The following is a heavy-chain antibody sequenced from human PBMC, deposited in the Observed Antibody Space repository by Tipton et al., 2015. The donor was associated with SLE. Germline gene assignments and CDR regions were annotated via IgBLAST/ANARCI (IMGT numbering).Heavy chain of an antibody. V-gene: IGHV4-34*01. Sequence: TLSLTCAVYGGSFSGYYWSWIRQPPGKGLEWIGEINHSGSTNYNPSLKSRVTISVDTSKNQFSLKLSSVTAADTAVYYCVRGPGGAKGYWGQGTLVTVSS. CDR1: GGSFSGYY. D-gene: IGHD1-26*01. J-gene: IGHJ4*02. CDR2: INHSGST. CDR3: VRGPGGAKGY.